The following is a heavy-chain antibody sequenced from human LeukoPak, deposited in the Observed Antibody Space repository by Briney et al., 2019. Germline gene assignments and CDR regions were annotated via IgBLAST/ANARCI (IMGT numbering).Heavy chain of an antibody. CDR2: INPNSGGT. Sequence: ASVKVSCKASGYTFTGYYMHWVRQAPGQGLEWMGWINPNSGGTNYAQKFQGRVTMTRDTSISTAYMELSRLRSDDTAVYYCARDQGLATYYDFWSGYYLTRGNEPFDYWGQGTLVTVSS. J-gene: IGHJ4*02. D-gene: IGHD3-3*01. CDR3: ARDQGLATYYDFWSGYYLTRGNEPFDY. CDR1: GYTFTGYY. V-gene: IGHV1-2*02.